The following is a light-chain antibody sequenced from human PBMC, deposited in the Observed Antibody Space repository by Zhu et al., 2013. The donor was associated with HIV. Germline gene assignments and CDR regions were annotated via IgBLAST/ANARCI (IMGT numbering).Light chain of an antibody. Sequence: EIVLTQSPGTLSLSPGERATLSCRTSDNVHNFLAWYQQKPGQAPRLVIYDASRRATGIPARFSGSGSGTDFTLTISRLEPEDFAVYYCQQYGTSPRTFGQGTKVEI. V-gene: IGKV3-20*01. J-gene: IGKJ1*01. CDR2: DAS. CDR3: QQYGTSPRT. CDR1: DNVHNF.